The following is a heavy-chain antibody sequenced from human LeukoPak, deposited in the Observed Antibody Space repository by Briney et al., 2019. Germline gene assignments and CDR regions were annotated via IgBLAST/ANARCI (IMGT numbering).Heavy chain of an antibody. Sequence: ASVTVSRKASGYSFTAFYIHWVRQPPGQGLEWMGCVHPRRGDTNYAQKFQGRVTMTRDTSINTAYLDLSSLRSDVTAVYYCARDGDYGTGSYYRGCIDSWGQGTPVTVSS. J-gene: IGHJ4*02. V-gene: IGHV1-2*02. CDR3: ARDGDYGTGSYYRGCIDS. D-gene: IGHD3-10*01. CDR1: GYSFTAFY. CDR2: VHPRRGDT.